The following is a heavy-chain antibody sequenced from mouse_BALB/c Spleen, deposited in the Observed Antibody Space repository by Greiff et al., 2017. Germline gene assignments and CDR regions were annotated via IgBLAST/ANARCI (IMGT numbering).Heavy chain of an antibody. J-gene: IGHJ1*01. D-gene: IGHD3-1*01. Sequence: QVHVKQSGAELVRPGASVTLSCKASGYTFTDYEMHWVKQTPVHGLEWIGAIDPETGGTAYNQKFKGKATLTADKSSSTAYMELRSLTSEDSAVYYCTRRHPGGYFDVWGAGTTVTVSS. CDR3: TRRHPGGYFDV. CDR2: IDPETGGT. CDR1: GYTFTDYE. V-gene: IGHV1-15*01.